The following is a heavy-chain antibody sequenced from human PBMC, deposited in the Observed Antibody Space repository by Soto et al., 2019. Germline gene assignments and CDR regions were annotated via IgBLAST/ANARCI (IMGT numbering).Heavy chain of an antibody. CDR3: AKDMSVVVPAAIPVSDGMDV. J-gene: IGHJ6*02. D-gene: IGHD2-2*01. CDR2: ISYDGSNK. Sequence: GGSLSLSCAASGFTFSSYGMHWVRQAPGKGLEWVAVISYDGSNKYYADSVKGRFTISRDNSKNTLYLQMNSLRAEDTAVYYCAKDMSVVVPAAIPVSDGMDVWGQGTTVTVSS. CDR1: GFTFSSYG. V-gene: IGHV3-30*18.